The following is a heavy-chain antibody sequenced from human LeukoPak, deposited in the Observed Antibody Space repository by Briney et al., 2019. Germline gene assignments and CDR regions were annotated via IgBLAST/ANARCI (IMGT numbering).Heavy chain of an antibody. CDR2: ISSSSSFI. Sequence: GGTLRLSCAASGFTFSRYSMNWVRQAPGKGLEWVSSISSSSSFIYYADSVKGRFTISRDNAKNSLYLQMNSLRAEDTAVYYCARDPPLGSCSTISCPHLDYWGQGTLVTVSS. V-gene: IGHV3-21*01. CDR3: ARDPPLGSCSTISCPHLDY. CDR1: GFTFSRYS. J-gene: IGHJ4*02. D-gene: IGHD2-2*01.